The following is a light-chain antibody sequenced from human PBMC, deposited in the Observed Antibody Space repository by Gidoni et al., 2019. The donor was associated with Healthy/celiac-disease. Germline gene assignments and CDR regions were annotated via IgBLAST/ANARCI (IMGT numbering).Light chain of an antibody. V-gene: IGKV3-15*01. CDR3: QQYNNWPYT. CDR1: QSVSSN. J-gene: IGKJ2*01. CDR2: GAS. Sequence: EILITQSPATLSVSPGERATLSCRASQSVSSNLAWYQQKPGQAPRLLIYGASTRATGIPARFSGSGSGTEFNLTISSMQSEDFAVYYCQQYNNWPYTFGQGTKLEIK.